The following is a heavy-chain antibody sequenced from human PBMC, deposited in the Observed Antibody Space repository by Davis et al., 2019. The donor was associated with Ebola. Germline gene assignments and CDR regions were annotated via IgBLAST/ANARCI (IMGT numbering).Heavy chain of an antibody. J-gene: IGHJ5*02. CDR3: ARQGWSGYSLRHWFDP. D-gene: IGHD3-3*01. Sequence: MPSETLSLTCTVSGGSIISSSSYWGWIRQPPRKGLEWIGSIYYSGTTYYNPSLKSRVTISVDTSKNQFSLKLRSVTAADTAVYYCARQGWSGYSLRHWFDPWGRGTLVTVSS. CDR2: IYYSGTT. V-gene: IGHV4-39*01. CDR1: GGSIISSSSY.